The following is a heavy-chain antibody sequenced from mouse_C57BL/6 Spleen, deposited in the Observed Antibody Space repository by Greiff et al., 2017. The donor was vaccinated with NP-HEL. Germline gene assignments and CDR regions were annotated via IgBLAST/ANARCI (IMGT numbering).Heavy chain of an antibody. J-gene: IGHJ4*01. Sequence: QVQLQQSGAELVKPGASVKISCKASGYAFSSYWMNWVKQRPGKGLEWIGQIYPGDGDTNYNGKFKGKATLTADKSSSTAYMQLSSLTSEDSAVYFCARDGNYEGFYAMDYWGQGTSVTVSS. CDR2: IYPGDGDT. V-gene: IGHV1-80*01. CDR3: ARDGNYEGFYAMDY. D-gene: IGHD2-1*01. CDR1: GYAFSSYW.